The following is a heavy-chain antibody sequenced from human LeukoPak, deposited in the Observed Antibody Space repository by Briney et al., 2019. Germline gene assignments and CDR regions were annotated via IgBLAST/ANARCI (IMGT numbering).Heavy chain of an antibody. V-gene: IGHV3-9*03. D-gene: IGHD3/OR15-3a*01. CDR3: VKAISRTGWHEFDS. Sequence: GGSLRLSCVVSGFIFDNYAMHWVRQVPGKGLEWVSGIHWNSGITGYADSVKGRFTISRDNAKNSLYLQMNSLRTEDMAFYYCVKAISRTGWHEFDSWGQETLVTVSS. CDR2: IHWNSGIT. CDR1: GFIFDNYA. J-gene: IGHJ4*02.